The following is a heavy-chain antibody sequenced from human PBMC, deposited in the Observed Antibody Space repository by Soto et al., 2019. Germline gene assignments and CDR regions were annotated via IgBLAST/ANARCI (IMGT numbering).Heavy chain of an antibody. Sequence: QVQLVQSGAEVKKPGASVKVSCKASGYTFTTYYIHWVRQAPGQGLEWMGIIDPTSGSAGYAQKFQTRVTMPRDTPTSTSYMELSSLRSEDTAVYYCARGNDLPYCSYGLDVWGQGTTVTVSS. D-gene: IGHD1-1*01. CDR1: GYTFTTYY. CDR2: IDPTSGSA. J-gene: IGHJ6*02. V-gene: IGHV1-46*03. CDR3: ARGNDLPYCSYGLDV.